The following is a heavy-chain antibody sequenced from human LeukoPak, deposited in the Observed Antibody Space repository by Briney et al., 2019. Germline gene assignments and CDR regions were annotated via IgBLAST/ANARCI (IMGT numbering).Heavy chain of an antibody. V-gene: IGHV1-46*01. CDR3: ARAGGATMVEAPHWFDP. CDR2: INPSGGST. D-gene: IGHD5-24*01. CDR1: GGTFSSYA. Sequence: ASVKVSCKASGGTFSSYAISWVRQAPGQGLEWMGIINPSGGSTSYAQKFQGRVAMTRDTSTSTVYMELSSLRSEDTAVYYCARAGGATMVEAPHWFDPWGQGTLVTVSS. J-gene: IGHJ5*02.